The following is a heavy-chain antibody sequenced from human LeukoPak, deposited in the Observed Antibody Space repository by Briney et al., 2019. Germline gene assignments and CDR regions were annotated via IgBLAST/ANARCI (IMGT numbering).Heavy chain of an antibody. D-gene: IGHD5-18*01. V-gene: IGHV4-59*01. CDR3: ARGGTAMATSWFDP. Sequence: SETLSLTCNVSGGSISSYYWSWIRQPPGKGLEWIGYIYYSGSTNYNPSLKSRVTISVDTSKNQFSLKLSSVTAADTAVYYCARGGTAMATSWFDPWGQGTLVTVSS. CDR1: GGSISSYY. J-gene: IGHJ5*02. CDR2: IYYSGST.